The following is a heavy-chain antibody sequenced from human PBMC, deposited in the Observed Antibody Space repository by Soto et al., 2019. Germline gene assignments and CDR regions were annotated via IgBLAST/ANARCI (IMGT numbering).Heavy chain of an antibody. CDR1: GYTFTNYG. CDR2: INTYNGNT. Sequence: ASVKVSCKASGYTFTNYGISWVRQAPGQGLEWMGWINTYNGNTNHAQKLQGRVTMTTDTSTSTAYMELRSLRSDDTAVYYCARGVGSLTYYNQYNCFDPWCPAILGTV. V-gene: IGHV1-18*01. CDR3: ARGVGSLTYYNQYNCFDP. D-gene: IGHD3-10*01. J-gene: IGHJ5*02.